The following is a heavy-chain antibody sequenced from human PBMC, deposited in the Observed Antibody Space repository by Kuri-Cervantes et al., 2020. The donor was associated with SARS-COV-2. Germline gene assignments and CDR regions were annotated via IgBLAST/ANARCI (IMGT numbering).Heavy chain of an antibody. Sequence: SETLSLTCTVSGGSISSSSYYWGWIRQPPGKGLEWIGSIYYSGSTYYNPSLKSRVTISVDMSKNQFSLKLSSVTAADTAVYYCARHSAFGELLYWFDPWGQGTLVTVSS. CDR2: IYYSGST. J-gene: IGHJ5*02. D-gene: IGHD3-10*01. CDR3: ARHSAFGELLYWFDP. CDR1: GGSISSSSYY. V-gene: IGHV4-39*01.